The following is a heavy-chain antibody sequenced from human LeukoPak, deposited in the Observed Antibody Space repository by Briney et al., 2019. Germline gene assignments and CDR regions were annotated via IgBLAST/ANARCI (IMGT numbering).Heavy chain of an antibody. V-gene: IGHV4-34*01. CDR3: ARGVTMIVVVIHDWYFDL. CDR1: GGSFSGYY. J-gene: IGHJ2*01. D-gene: IGHD3-22*01. Sequence: PSETLSLTCAVYGGSFSGYYWSWIRQPPGKGLEWIGEINHSGSTNYNPFLKSRVTISVDTSKNQFSLKLTSVTAADTAVYYCARGVTMIVVVIHDWYFDLWGRGTLVTVSS. CDR2: INHSGST.